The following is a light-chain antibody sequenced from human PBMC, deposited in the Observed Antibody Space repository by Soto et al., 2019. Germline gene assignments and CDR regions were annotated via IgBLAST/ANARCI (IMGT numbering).Light chain of an antibody. Sequence: DIVLTQSPATLSLSPGERASLSCRARQSVGNSLAWYQQKPGQPPRLLIYDASTRATGIPARFSGSGSVTDFTLTISSLEPEDFAVYYCQQRTSWPLLTFGGGTKVEIK. CDR2: DAS. V-gene: IGKV3-11*01. J-gene: IGKJ4*01. CDR3: QQRTSWPLLT. CDR1: QSVGNS.